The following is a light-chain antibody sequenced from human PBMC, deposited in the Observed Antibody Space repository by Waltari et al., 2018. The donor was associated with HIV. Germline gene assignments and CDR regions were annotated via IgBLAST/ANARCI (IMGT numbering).Light chain of an antibody. J-gene: IGKJ1*01. CDR2: GAS. CDR3: QQYYDYPWT. CDR1: QPVSDY. Sequence: IRMTQSPSSPSASTGDRVNITCRASQPVSDYVAWFRQRPGETPQFLIFGASRLHTGVPSRFSGSSSGTEFTLSVSCLQSEDFATFFCQQYYDYPWTFGPGT. V-gene: IGKV1-8*01.